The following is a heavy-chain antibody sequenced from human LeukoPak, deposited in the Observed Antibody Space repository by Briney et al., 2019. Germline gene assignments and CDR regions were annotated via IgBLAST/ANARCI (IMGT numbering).Heavy chain of an antibody. CDR1: GYTFSNYG. CDR2: INAGEGKT. CDR3: ARGSGWSDYYGMDV. V-gene: IGHV1-3*01. D-gene: IGHD6-19*01. Sequence: ASVKVSCKASGYTFSNYGMHWVRQAPGQGLEWMGWINAGEGKTKYLQKFQDRVTITRVTSASTAYMELTSLRSEDTAAYYCARGSGWSDYYGMDVWGQGTTVTVSS. J-gene: IGHJ6*02.